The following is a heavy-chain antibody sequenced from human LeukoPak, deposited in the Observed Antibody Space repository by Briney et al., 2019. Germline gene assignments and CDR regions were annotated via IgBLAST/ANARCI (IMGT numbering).Heavy chain of an antibody. CDR1: GFTFSSYS. V-gene: IGHV3-21*01. Sequence: PGGSLRLSCAASGFTFSSYSMNWVRQAPGKGLEWVSSISSSSSYIYYADSVKGRFTISRDNAKNSLYLQMNSLRAEDTAVYYCAKDKQWLVYGMDVWGQGTTVTVSS. J-gene: IGHJ6*02. CDR2: ISSSSSYI. D-gene: IGHD6-19*01. CDR3: AKDKQWLVYGMDV.